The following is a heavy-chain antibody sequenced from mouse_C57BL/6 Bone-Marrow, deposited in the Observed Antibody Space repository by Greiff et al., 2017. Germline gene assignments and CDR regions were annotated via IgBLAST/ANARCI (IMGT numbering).Heavy chain of an antibody. J-gene: IGHJ3*01. D-gene: IGHD2-2*01. V-gene: IGHV1-81*01. CDR2: IYPRSGNT. CDR3: ARNYYGYDGPFAY. CDR1: GYTFTSYG. Sequence: QVQLQQSGAELARPGASVKLSCKASGYTFTSYGISWVKQRTGQGLEWIGEIYPRSGNTYYNEKFKGKATLTADKSSSTAYMELRSLTSEDSAVYFCARNYYGYDGPFAYWGQGTLVTVSA.